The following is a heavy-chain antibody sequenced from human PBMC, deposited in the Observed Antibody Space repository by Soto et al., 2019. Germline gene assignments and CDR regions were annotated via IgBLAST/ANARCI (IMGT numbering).Heavy chain of an antibody. Sequence: NPSETLSLTCAVYGGSFSGYYWSWIRQPPGKGLEWIGEINHSGSTNYNPSLKSRVTISVDTSKNQFSLKLSSVTAADTAVYYCARLVPEVVVVPAAINFYYYYGMDVWGQGTTVTVSS. J-gene: IGHJ6*02. V-gene: IGHV4-34*01. CDR1: GGSFSGYY. CDR3: ARLVPEVVVVPAAINFYYYYGMDV. D-gene: IGHD2-2*02. CDR2: INHSGST.